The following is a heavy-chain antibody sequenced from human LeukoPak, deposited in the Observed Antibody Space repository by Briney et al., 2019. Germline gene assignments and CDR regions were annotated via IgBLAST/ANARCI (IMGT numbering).Heavy chain of an antibody. D-gene: IGHD6-6*01. Sequence: SETLSLTCTVSGGSISSYYWSWLRQPPGKGLEWIGYIYYSGSTNYNPSLKSRVTISVDTSKNQFSLKLSSVTAADTAVYYCASGYSSSSGDAFDIWGQGTMVTVSS. CDR2: IYYSGST. V-gene: IGHV4-59*12. CDR3: ASGYSSSSGDAFDI. CDR1: GGSISSYY. J-gene: IGHJ3*02.